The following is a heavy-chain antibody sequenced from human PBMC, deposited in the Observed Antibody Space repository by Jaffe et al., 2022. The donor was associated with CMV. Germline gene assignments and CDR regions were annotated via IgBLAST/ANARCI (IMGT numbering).Heavy chain of an antibody. CDR3: ARGGARITMIVVINWFDP. Sequence: QVQLVQSGAEVKKPGASVKVSCKASGYSFTNYAMHWVRQAPGQRLEWLGWINAGNGNTKYSQKFQGRVTITRDTSASTTYMELSSLRSEDTAVYYCARGGARITMIVVINWFDPWGQGTLVTVSS. D-gene: IGHD3-22*01. J-gene: IGHJ5*02. CDR1: GYSFTNYA. CDR2: INAGNGNT. V-gene: IGHV1-3*01.